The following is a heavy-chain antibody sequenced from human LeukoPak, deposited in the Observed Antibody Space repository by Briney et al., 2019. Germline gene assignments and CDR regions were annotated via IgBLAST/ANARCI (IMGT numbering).Heavy chain of an antibody. CDR3: ARDWGYCSGVSCFVFDY. CDR2: IYASGNT. D-gene: IGHD2-15*01. J-gene: IGHJ4*02. Sequence: SETLSLTCTVAGGSISSYYWSWIRQPAGKGLEWIGRIYASGNTNYNPSLKSRVTMSVDKSKNQLSLKLSSVTAADTAVYYCARDWGYCSGVSCFVFDYWGQGTLVTVSS. V-gene: IGHV4-4*07. CDR1: GGSISSYY.